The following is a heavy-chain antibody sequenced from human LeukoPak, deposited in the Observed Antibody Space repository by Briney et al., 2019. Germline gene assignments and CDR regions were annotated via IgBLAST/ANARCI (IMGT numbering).Heavy chain of an antibody. Sequence: GGSLRLSCEASGFTFSSSAMSWVRQAPGKGLEWVSAISYSGGSTYYADSVKGRFTISRDNSKNTLYLQMNSLRAEDTALYYCAKGRGGSCYSGFDSWGQGTPVTVSS. CDR2: ISYSGGST. D-gene: IGHD2-15*01. J-gene: IGHJ4*02. CDR1: GFTFSSSA. V-gene: IGHV3-23*01. CDR3: AKGRGGSCYSGFDS.